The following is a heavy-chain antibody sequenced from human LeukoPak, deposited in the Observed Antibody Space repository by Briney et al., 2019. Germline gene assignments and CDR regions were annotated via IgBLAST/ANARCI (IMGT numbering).Heavy chain of an antibody. CDR2: MYYSGST. V-gene: IGHV4-39*07. CDR3: CGSGWFAGPFGY. J-gene: IGHJ4*02. CDR1: GGSITKNGYY. Sequence: SETLSLTCSVSGGSITKNGYYWGWIRQSPETGLEWIGSMYYSGSTYYNPSLNSRVIISVDTSKNQFSLKLTSVTAADTAVYYCCGSGWFAGPFGYWGQGALVTVSS. D-gene: IGHD6-19*01.